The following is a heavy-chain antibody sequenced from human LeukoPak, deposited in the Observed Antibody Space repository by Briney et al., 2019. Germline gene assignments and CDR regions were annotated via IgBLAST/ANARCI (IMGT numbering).Heavy chain of an antibody. V-gene: IGHV3-23*01. D-gene: IGHD5-12*01. CDR3: AKDWIVATIGAAYFDY. Sequence: GGSLRLSCAASGFTFSSYAMSWVRQAPGKGLEWVSAISGSGGSTYYADSVKGRFTISRDNSKNTLYLQMNSMRAEDTAVYYCAKDWIVATIGAAYFDYWGQGTLVTVSS. CDR2: ISGSGGST. CDR1: GFTFSSYA. J-gene: IGHJ4*02.